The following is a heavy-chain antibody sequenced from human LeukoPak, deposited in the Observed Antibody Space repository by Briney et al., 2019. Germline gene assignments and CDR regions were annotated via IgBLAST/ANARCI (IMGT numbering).Heavy chain of an antibody. CDR1: GGSIRSSYYY. Sequence: SETLSLTCTVSGGSIRSSYYYWGWIRQPPGKGLEWIGSIYDSGSTYYNPSLKSRVTISVDTSKNQFSLKLSSVTAADTAVYSCARHYYERYYFDYWGQGTLVTVSS. CDR2: IYDSGST. J-gene: IGHJ4*02. D-gene: IGHD1-26*01. CDR3: ARHYYERYYFDY. V-gene: IGHV4-39*01.